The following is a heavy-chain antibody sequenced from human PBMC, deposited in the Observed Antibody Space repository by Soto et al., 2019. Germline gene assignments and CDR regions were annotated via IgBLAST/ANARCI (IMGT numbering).Heavy chain of an antibody. J-gene: IGHJ5*01. CDR3: TRAYGAETFDF. V-gene: IGHV3-23*01. CDR2: FRGSGSNT. Sequence: GSLRLSCAASGFTFSSYAMSWVRQAPGKGLEWISGFRGSGSNTYHADSVEGRFTISRDISKNTLYLQMNSLRAEDTAVYYCTRAYGAETFDFWGQGTRVTVSS. D-gene: IGHD3-10*01. CDR1: GFTFSSYA.